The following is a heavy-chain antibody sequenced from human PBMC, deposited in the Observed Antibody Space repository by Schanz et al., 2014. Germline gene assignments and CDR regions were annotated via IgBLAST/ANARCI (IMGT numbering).Heavy chain of an antibody. V-gene: IGHV3-66*02. CDR1: GFNVSKSY. Sequence: EVQVVESGGGLVQPGGSLRLSCVASGFNVSKSYVSWVRQAPGKGLEWVSLIYKSGSAFYADSVKGRLTISRDNSKNTVYLEMNRLRTEDTALYYCARDTAQSCIGPSCFEYFQHWGQGALVTVSS. CDR2: IYKSGSA. J-gene: IGHJ1*01. CDR3: ARDTAQSCIGPSCFEYFQH. D-gene: IGHD2-2*01.